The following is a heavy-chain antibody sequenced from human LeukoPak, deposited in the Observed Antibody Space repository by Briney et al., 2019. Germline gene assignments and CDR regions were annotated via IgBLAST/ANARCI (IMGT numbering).Heavy chain of an antibody. Sequence: GSLRLSCAASGITFNRYDMSWVRLDPGKGLEWVAAISSGGGSTYYTDSVKGRFTISRDNSKNTLYLQMNSLRAEDTAVYYCAKEYSSSSRDAFDIWGQGTMVTVSS. CDR3: AKEYSSSSRDAFDI. J-gene: IGHJ3*02. CDR1: GITFNRYD. V-gene: IGHV3-23*01. D-gene: IGHD6-6*01. CDR2: ISSGGGST.